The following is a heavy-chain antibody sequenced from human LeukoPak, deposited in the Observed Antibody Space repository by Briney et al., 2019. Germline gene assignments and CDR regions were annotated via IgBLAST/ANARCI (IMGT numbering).Heavy chain of an antibody. CDR3: ARGTREEAVAGTHFDY. CDR1: GGSFSGYY. J-gene: IGHJ4*02. Sequence: KPSETLSLTCAVSGGSFSGYYWSCIRQPPGKGLEWIGEINHSGSTNYNPSLKSRVTISVDTSKNQFSLKLSSVTDADTAVYYCARGTREEAVAGTHFDYWGQGTLVTVSS. V-gene: IGHV4-34*01. D-gene: IGHD6-19*01. CDR2: INHSGST.